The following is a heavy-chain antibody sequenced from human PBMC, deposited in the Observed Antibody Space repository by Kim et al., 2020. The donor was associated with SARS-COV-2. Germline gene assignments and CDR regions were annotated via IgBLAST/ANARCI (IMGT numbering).Heavy chain of an antibody. CDR2: IYPGDSDT. CDR3: ARHGRIYGYDYYYYGMDV. V-gene: IGHV5-51*01. D-gene: IGHD5-18*01. J-gene: IGHJ6*02. CDR1: GYSFTSYW. Sequence: GESLKISCKGSGYSFTSYWIGWVRQMPGKGLEWMGIIYPGDSDTRYSPSFQGQVTISADKSISTAYLQWSSLKASDTAMYYWARHGRIYGYDYYYYGMDVWGQGTTVTVSS.